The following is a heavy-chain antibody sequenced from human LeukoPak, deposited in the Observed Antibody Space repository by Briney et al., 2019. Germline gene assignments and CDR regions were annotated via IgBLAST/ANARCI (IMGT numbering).Heavy chain of an antibody. D-gene: IGHD3-10*01. Sequence: GGSLRLSCAASGFTFSSYAMSWVRQAPGKGLEWVSAISGSGGSTYYADSVKGRLTISRDNSKNTLYLQMNSLRAEDTAVYYCAKRGVWFGELLPFDPWGQGTLVTVSS. CDR1: GFTFSSYA. CDR3: AKRGVWFGELLPFDP. CDR2: ISGSGGST. V-gene: IGHV3-23*01. J-gene: IGHJ5*02.